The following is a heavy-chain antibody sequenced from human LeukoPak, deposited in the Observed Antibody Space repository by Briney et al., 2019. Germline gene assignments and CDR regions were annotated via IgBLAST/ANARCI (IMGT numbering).Heavy chain of an antibody. D-gene: IGHD5-24*01. CDR3: ARHPAGYKIAFDI. CDR1: GGPISRSSDY. CDR2: TSYSGNT. Sequence: PSETLSLTCTVSGGPISRSSDYCGWIRQPPGKGLEWIGSTSYSGNTYLNPSLKSRVTLSVDTSKNQFSLRLSSVTAADTAIYYCARHPAGYKIAFDIWGQGTMVTVSS. J-gene: IGHJ3*02. V-gene: IGHV4-39*01.